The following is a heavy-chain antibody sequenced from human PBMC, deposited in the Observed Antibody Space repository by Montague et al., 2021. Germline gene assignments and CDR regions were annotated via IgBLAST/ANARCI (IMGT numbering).Heavy chain of an antibody. J-gene: IGHJ6*03. V-gene: IGHV4-38-2*02. CDR2: VSHGGRT. Sequence: SETLSLTRTVSRSLINSDYYWGWIRQPPGKGLEWMGSVSHGGRTYYNPSLKSRVTISVDTSNNHFSLKLSSVTAADTAMYYCARERDRYYDMDIWGKGTTITVSS. CDR1: RSLINSDYY. CDR3: ARERDRYYDMDI.